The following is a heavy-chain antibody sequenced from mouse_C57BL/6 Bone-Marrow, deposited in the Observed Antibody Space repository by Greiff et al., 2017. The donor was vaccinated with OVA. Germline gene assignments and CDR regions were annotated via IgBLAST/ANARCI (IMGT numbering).Heavy chain of an antibody. D-gene: IGHD1-1*01. V-gene: IGHV5-17*01. CDR2: ISSGSSTI. Sequence: EVQLVESGGGLVKPGGSLKLSCAASGFTFSDYGMHWVRQAPEKGLEWVAYISSGSSTIYYADTVKGRFTISRDNAKNTLFLQMTSLRSEDTAMYYCARSGNYYGSSQYYFDYWGQGTTLTVSS. CDR1: GFTFSDYG. CDR3: ARSGNYYGSSQYYFDY. J-gene: IGHJ2*01.